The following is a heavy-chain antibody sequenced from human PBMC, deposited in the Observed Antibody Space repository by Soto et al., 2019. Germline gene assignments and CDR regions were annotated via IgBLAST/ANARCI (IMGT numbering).Heavy chain of an antibody. CDR1: GYTFTNYR. D-gene: IGHD5-18*01. J-gene: IGHJ4*02. Sequence: QVQLMQSGAEVKKPGASVKVSCKASGYTFTNYRISWVRQAPGQGLEWMGYNRNYAQKLQGRVTMTTDTATSTAYMELRSLRSDDTAVYYCARGLLGYSYGYGIINFDYWGQGTLVTVSS. CDR2: NR. CDR3: ARGLLGYSYGYGIINFDY. V-gene: IGHV1-18*01.